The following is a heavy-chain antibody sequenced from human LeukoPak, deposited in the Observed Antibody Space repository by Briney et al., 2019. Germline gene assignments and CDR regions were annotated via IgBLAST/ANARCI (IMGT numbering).Heavy chain of an antibody. Sequence: ASETLSLTCTVSGGSLSSHYWSWIRQSPGEGLEWIGYIYSSGNTNYNPSLKSRVTISVDTSKNQFSLKLSSVTAADTAVYYCARGSRFYSYWGQGTLVTVSS. D-gene: IGHD3-3*01. CDR2: IYSSGNT. CDR3: ARGSRFYSY. V-gene: IGHV4-59*08. CDR1: GGSLSSHY. J-gene: IGHJ4*02.